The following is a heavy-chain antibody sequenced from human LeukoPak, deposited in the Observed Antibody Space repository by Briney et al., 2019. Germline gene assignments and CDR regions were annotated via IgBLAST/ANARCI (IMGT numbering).Heavy chain of an antibody. CDR1: GFTFSSYS. Sequence: PGGSLRLSCAASGFTFSSYSMNWVRQAPGKGLEWVSYISSSSSTIYYAGSVKGRFTISRDNAKNSLYLQMNSLRAEDTAVYYCARAYCSSTSCFDFDYWGQGTLVTVSS. CDR2: ISSSSSTI. J-gene: IGHJ4*02. CDR3: ARAYCSSTSCFDFDY. D-gene: IGHD2-2*01. V-gene: IGHV3-48*01.